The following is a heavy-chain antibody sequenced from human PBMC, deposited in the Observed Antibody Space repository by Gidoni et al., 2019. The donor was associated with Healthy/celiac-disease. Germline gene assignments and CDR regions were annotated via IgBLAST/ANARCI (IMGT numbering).Heavy chain of an antibody. Sequence: QVQLQQWGAGLLKPSETLSLTCAVYGGSFSGYYWSWIRQPPGKGLEWIGEINHSGSTNYNPSLKNRVTISVNTSKNQFSLKLSSVTAADTAVYYCAKVLASQDSMVRGPNWFDPWGQGTLVTVSS. CDR3: AKVLASQDSMVRGPNWFDP. V-gene: IGHV4-34*01. CDR1: GGSFSGYY. D-gene: IGHD3-10*01. CDR2: INHSGST. J-gene: IGHJ5*02.